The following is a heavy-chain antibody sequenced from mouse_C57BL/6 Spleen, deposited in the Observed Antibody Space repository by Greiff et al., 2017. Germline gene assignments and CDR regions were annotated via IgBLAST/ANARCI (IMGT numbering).Heavy chain of an antibody. CDR3: ARCYYDYDGYAMDY. V-gene: IGHV1-82*01. CDR1: GYAFSSSW. J-gene: IGHJ4*01. Sequence: LQESGPELVKPGASVKISCKASGYAFSSSWMNWVKQRPGKGLEWIGRIYPGDGDTNYNGKFKGKATLTADKSSSTAYMQLSSLTSEDSAVYFCARCYYDYDGYAMDYWGQGTSVTVSS. D-gene: IGHD2-4*01. CDR2: IYPGDGDT.